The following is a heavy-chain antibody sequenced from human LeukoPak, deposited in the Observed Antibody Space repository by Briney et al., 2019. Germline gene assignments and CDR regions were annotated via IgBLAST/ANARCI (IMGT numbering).Heavy chain of an antibody. CDR1: GFTFSSYE. J-gene: IGHJ4*02. CDR3: ARDKIFSVGATPSAGGFDY. CDR2: ISSSSSTI. D-gene: IGHD1-26*01. V-gene: IGHV3-48*01. Sequence: PAGGSLRLSCAASGFTFSSYEMNWVRQAPGKGLEWVSYISSSSSTIYYADSVKGRFTISRDNAKNSLYLQMNSLRAEDTAVYYCARDKIFSVGATPSAGGFDYWGQGTLVTVSS.